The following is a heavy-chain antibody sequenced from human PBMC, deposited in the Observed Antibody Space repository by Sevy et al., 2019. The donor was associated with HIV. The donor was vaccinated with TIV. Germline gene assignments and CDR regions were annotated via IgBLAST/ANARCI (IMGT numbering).Heavy chain of an antibody. CDR1: GYTFTGYY. CDR2: INPNSGGT. V-gene: IGHV1-2*06. CDR3: ARIFRYCSGGSCYSKNFDY. D-gene: IGHD2-15*01. J-gene: IGHJ4*02. Sequence: ASVKVSCKASGYTFTGYYMHWVRQAPGQGLEWMGRINPNSGGTNYAQKFQGRVTMTRDTSISTAYMELSRLRSDDTAVYYCARIFRYCSGGSCYSKNFDYWGQGTLVTVSS.